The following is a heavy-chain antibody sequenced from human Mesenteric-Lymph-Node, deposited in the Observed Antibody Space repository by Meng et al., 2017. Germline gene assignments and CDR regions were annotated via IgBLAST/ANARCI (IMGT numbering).Heavy chain of an antibody. Sequence: VKVSCKASGGTFSSYTISWVRQAPGQGLEWMGGIIPIFGTANYAQKFQGRVTITADKSTSTAYMELSSLRSEDTAVYYCASSGYSYGFRARDAFDIWGQGTMVTVSS. D-gene: IGHD5-18*01. CDR3: ASSGYSYGFRARDAFDI. CDR2: IIPIFGTA. J-gene: IGHJ3*02. CDR1: GGTFSSYT. V-gene: IGHV1-69*06.